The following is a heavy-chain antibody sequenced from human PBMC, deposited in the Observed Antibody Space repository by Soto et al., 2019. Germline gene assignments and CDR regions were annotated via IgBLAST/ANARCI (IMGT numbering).Heavy chain of an antibody. CDR1: GGSISTGGYS. Sequence: TLSLTCAVSGGSISTGGYSWSWIRQPPGKGLEWIGYIYHSGSTYYNPSLKSRVTISVDMSKNQFSLNLSSVTAPDTAVYYCARVRGDYVWESYRYSFVYFDYCGQGPLVTVS. J-gene: IGHJ4*02. CDR2: IYHSGST. D-gene: IGHD3-16*02. CDR3: ARVRGDYVWESYRYSFVYFDY. V-gene: IGHV4-30-2*01.